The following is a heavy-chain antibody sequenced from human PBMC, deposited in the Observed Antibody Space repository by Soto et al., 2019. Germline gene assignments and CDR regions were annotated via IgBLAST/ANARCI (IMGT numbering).Heavy chain of an antibody. V-gene: IGHV1-69*13. D-gene: IGHD7-27*01. CDR1: GGTFSSYA. CDR2: IIPIFGTA. CDR3: ARANSGWLQSKYFDY. J-gene: IGHJ4*02. Sequence: SVKVSCKASGGTFSSYAISWVRQAPGQGLEWMGGIIPIFGTANYAQKFQGRVTITADESTSTAYMELSSLRSEDTAVYYCARANSGWLQSKYFDYWGQGTLVTVSS.